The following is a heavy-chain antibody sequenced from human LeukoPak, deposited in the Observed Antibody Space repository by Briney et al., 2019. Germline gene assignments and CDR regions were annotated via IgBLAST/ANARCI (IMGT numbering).Heavy chain of an antibody. CDR1: GFTFENYA. D-gene: IGHD5-24*01. V-gene: IGHV3-9*01. CDR2: INWNSGRV. J-gene: IGHJ4*02. Sequence: GGSLRLSCAASGFTFENYAMHWVRQAPGKGLEWVLGINWNSGRVAYADSAKGRFTISRDNARNSLYPQMNSLRGDDTAFYYCSKAAGFEMESRLEYWGQGALVTVSS. CDR3: SKAAGFEMESRLEY.